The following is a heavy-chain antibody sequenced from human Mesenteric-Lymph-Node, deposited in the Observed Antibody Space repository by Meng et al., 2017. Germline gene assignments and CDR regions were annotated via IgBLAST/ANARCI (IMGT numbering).Heavy chain of an antibody. D-gene: IGHD6-13*01. CDR1: GGSISSHY. J-gene: IGHJ4*02. CDR2: IYYTESA. CDR3: ARTKPSIAATAAVGIDN. Sequence: GSLRLSCTVSGGSISSHYWSWIRQPPGKGLEWIGYIYYTESANYNPSLKSRVTMSVDTSRNQFSLKLSSVTAADTDVYSCARTKPSIAATAAVGIDNWGQGTMVTVSS. V-gene: IGHV4-59*11.